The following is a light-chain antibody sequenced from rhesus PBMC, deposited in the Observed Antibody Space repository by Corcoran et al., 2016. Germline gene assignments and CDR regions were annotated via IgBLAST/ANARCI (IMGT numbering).Light chain of an antibody. J-gene: IGKJ4*01. CDR1: QGISNW. CDR3: SQHYTSPPT. CDR2: RAS. Sequence: DIQMTQSPSSLSASVGDRVTITCRASQGISNWLAWYQQKPGKAPKLLIYRASNLETGVPSRLGGSGSGTDFTLTLSSPEPEDIDTYYCSQHYTSPPTFGGGTKVELK. V-gene: IGKV1-69*01.